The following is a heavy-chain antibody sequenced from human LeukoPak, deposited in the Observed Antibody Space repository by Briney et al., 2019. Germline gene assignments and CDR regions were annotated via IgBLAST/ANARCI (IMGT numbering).Heavy chain of an antibody. CDR1: GYTLTELS. CDR2: FDPEDGET. D-gene: IGHD2-21*02. V-gene: IGHV1-24*01. CDR3: AVAYCGGDCSPGRAFDI. J-gene: IGHJ3*02. Sequence: ASVKVSCKVSGYTLTELSMHWVRQAPGKGLEWMGGFDPEDGETIYAQKFQGRVTMTEDTSTDTAYMELSSLRSEDTAVYYCAVAYCGGDCSPGRAFDIWGQGTMVTVS.